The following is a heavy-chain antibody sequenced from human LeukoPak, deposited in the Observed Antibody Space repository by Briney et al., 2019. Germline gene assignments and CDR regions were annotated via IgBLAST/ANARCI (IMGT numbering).Heavy chain of an antibody. CDR3: ARSVLDRNYDVDRFDP. J-gene: IGHJ5*02. CDR2: IIPIFGTA. V-gene: IGHV1-69*05. D-gene: IGHD4-11*01. CDR1: GGTFSSYA. Sequence: GASVKVSCKASGGTFSSYAISWVRQAPGQGLEWMGGIIPIFGTANYAQKFQGRVTITTDESTSTAYMELSSLRSEDTAVYYCARSVLDRNYDVDRFDPWGQGTLVTVSS.